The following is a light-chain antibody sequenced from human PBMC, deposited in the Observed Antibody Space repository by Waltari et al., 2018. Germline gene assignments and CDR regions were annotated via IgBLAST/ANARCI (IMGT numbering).Light chain of an antibody. CDR3: QQRNSYPRT. Sequence: DIQLTQSPSSLSASAGDRVTITCRASQAISSYSAWYQQKPGKAPKLLIYKASSLQSGVPSRFSGSGSETEFTLTISSLQPEDFAVYYCQQRNSYPRTFGQGTKVEIK. CDR1: QAISSY. J-gene: IGKJ1*01. CDR2: KAS. V-gene: IGKV1-9*01.